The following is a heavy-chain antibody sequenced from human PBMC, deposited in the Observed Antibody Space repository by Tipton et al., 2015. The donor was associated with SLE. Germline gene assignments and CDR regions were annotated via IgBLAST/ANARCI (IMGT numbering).Heavy chain of an antibody. CDR2: INHSGST. D-gene: IGHD2-21*01. V-gene: IGHV4-34*01. CDR1: TGSFSGYY. Sequence: TLSLTCTVYTGSFSGYYWSWIRQPPGKGLEWIGEINHSGSTNYNSSLKSRVTISVDTSKNQFSPKLSSVTAADTAVYYCAREASYCGGDCYPSWFDPWGQGTLVTVSS. J-gene: IGHJ5*02. CDR3: AREASYCGGDCYPSWFDP.